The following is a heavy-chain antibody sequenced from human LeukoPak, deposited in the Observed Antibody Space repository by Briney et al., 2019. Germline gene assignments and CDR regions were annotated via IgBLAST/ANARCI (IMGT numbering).Heavy chain of an antibody. CDR1: GFTFSSYW. CDR3: ARESYSSGADY. D-gene: IGHD6-19*01. Sequence: GGSLRLSCAASGFTFSSYWVRWLRQAPGKGLVWVSRINSDGSSTSYADSVKGRFTISRDNAKNTLYLQMNSLRAEDTAVYYCARESYSSGADYWGQGTLVTVSS. V-gene: IGHV3-74*01. J-gene: IGHJ4*02. CDR2: INSDGSST.